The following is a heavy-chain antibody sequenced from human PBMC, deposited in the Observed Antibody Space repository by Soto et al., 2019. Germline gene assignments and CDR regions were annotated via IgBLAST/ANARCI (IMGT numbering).Heavy chain of an antibody. Sequence: ASVKVSCKASGYTFTSYAMHWVRQAPGQRLEWMGWINAGNGNTKYSQKFQGRVTITRDTSASTAYMELSSLRSEDTAVYYCARDLGYCSSTSCQNWFDPWGQGTLVTVSS. V-gene: IGHV1-3*01. CDR1: GYTFTSYA. CDR2: INAGNGNT. CDR3: ARDLGYCSSTSCQNWFDP. J-gene: IGHJ5*02. D-gene: IGHD2-2*01.